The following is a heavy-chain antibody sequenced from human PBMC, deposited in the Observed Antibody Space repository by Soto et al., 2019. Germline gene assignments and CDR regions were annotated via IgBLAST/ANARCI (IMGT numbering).Heavy chain of an antibody. J-gene: IGHJ3*02. CDR2: IYPGDSDT. Sequence: GESLKISCKGSGYRFTSYWIGWVRQMPGKGLEWMGIIYPGDSDTRYSPSVQGQVTISADKSISTAYLQWSSLKASDTAMYYCARADIVVVLAATLNAFDIWGQGTMVTVSS. D-gene: IGHD2-15*01. CDR3: ARADIVVVLAATLNAFDI. V-gene: IGHV5-51*01. CDR1: GYRFTSYW.